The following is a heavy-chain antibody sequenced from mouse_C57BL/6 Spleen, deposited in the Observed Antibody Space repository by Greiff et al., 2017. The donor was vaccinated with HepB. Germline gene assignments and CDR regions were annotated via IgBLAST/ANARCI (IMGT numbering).Heavy chain of an antibody. J-gene: IGHJ2*01. CDR3: ARAHYYGSSYEDYFDY. V-gene: IGHV3-1*01. CDR1: GYSITSGYD. CDR2: ISYSGST. D-gene: IGHD1-1*01. Sequence: EVKLMESGPGMVKPSQSLSLTCTVTGYSITSGYDWHWIRHFPGNKLEWMGYISYSGSTNYNPSLKSRISITHDTSKNHFFLKLNSVTTEDKATYYCARAHYYGSSYEDYFDYWGQGTTLTVSS.